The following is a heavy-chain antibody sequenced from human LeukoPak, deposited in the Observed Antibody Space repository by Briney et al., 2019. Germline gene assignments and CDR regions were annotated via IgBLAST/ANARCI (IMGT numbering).Heavy chain of an antibody. D-gene: IGHD6-13*01. CDR3: ARRHGAAAGDAFDV. CDR1: GGSINNHY. J-gene: IGHJ3*01. CDR2: IYTSGST. V-gene: IGHV4-4*07. Sequence: SETLSLTCTVSGGSINNHYWSWIRQPAGKGLEWIGRIYTSGSTNYNPSLKSRVIMSVDTSKNQFSLKLSSVTAADTAMYYCARRHGAAAGDAFDVWGQGTVVTVSS.